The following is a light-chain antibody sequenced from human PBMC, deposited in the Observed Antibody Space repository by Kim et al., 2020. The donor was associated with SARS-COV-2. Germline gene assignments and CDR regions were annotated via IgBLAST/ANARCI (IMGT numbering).Light chain of an antibody. CDR1: SLRTYY. Sequence: SSELTQDPAVSVALGQTVRITCQGDSLRTYYASWYQQKPGQAPLLFISGKNNRPSGIPDRFSGSSSGNTASLTITGAQAEDEADYYCNSRDSSGNHLVFGGGTKLTVL. CDR3: NSRDSSGNHLV. J-gene: IGLJ2*01. V-gene: IGLV3-19*01. CDR2: GKN.